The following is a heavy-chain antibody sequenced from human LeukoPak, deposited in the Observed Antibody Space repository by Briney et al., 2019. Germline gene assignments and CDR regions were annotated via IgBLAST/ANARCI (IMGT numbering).Heavy chain of an antibody. Sequence: GGSLRLSCAASGFTFDDYGMSWVRQAPGKGLEWVSGINWNGGSTGYADSVKGRFTISRDNAKNSLYLQMNSLRAEDTAVYYCARKECSSTSCYLYNWFDPWGQGTLVTVSS. CDR2: INWNGGST. D-gene: IGHD2-2*01. J-gene: IGHJ5*02. CDR1: GFTFDDYG. CDR3: ARKECSSTSCYLYNWFDP. V-gene: IGHV3-20*04.